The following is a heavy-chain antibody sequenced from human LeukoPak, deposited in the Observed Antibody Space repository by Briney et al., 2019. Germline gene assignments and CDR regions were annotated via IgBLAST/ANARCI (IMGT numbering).Heavy chain of an antibody. J-gene: IGHJ5*02. V-gene: IGHV3-23*01. CDR2: ISGSGGST. CDR1: GFTFSSYA. CDR3: ASRTQQLGDNWFDP. Sequence: TGGSLRLSCAASGFTFSSYAMSWVRQAPGKGLEWVSAISGSGGSTYYADSVKGRFTISRDNAKNSLYLQMNSLRAEDTAVYYCASRTQQLGDNWFDPWGQGTLVTVSS. D-gene: IGHD6-13*01.